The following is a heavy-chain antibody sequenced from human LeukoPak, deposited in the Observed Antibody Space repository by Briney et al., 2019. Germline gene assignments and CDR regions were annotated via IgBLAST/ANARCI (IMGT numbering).Heavy chain of an antibody. CDR3: ARRFSYYYDSSGYYGSMAFDI. CDR1: GGSISSSSYD. CDR2: IYYSGST. D-gene: IGHD3-22*01. V-gene: IGHV4-39*01. J-gene: IGHJ3*02. Sequence: SETLSLTCTVSGGSISSSSYDWGWIRQPPGKGREWIGRIYYSGSTYYNPSLKSRVTISVHTSKTPFSLKLRSVTAVDTAVYYCARRFSYYYDSSGYYGSMAFDIWGQGTMVTVSS.